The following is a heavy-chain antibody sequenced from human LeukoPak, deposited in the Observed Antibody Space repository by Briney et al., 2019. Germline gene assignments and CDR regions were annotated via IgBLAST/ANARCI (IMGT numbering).Heavy chain of an antibody. CDR2: INTDGGDT. V-gene: IGHV3-74*01. CDR3: ARDEKIVGASGQDY. D-gene: IGHD1-26*01. J-gene: IGHJ4*02. CDR1: GFTFGSYW. Sequence: GGSLRLSCAASGFTFGSYWMHWVRQAPGKGLVWVSRINTDGGDTIYADSVKGRFTISRDNAKNTLFLQMNSLRAGDTAVYYCARDEKIVGASGQDYWGQGTLVTVSS.